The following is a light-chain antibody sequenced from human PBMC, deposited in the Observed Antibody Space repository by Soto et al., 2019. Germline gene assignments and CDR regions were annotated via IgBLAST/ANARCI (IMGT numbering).Light chain of an antibody. CDR2: KAS. V-gene: IGKV1-5*03. CDR1: QSISTW. Sequence: DIQMTQSPSALSASVGDRVTITCRASQSISTWLAWYQQKPGKAPKLLIYKASSLEGGVPSRFSGSGSGTEFNINLSSLQPDDFATYYCQQYNTYPLTFGGGTTVDTK. CDR3: QQYNTYPLT. J-gene: IGKJ4*01.